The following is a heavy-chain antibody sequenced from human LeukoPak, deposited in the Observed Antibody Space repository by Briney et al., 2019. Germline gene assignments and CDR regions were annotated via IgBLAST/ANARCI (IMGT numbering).Heavy chain of an antibody. J-gene: IGHJ4*02. V-gene: IGHV1-24*01. D-gene: IGHD2-15*01. CDR3: ARAEGGADYFDY. Sequence: GASVKVSCKVSGYTLTELSMHWVRQAPGKGLEWMGGFDPEDGETIYAQKFQGRVTMTEDTSTDTAYMELSSLRSDDTAVYYCARAEGGADYFDYWGQGTLVTVSS. CDR1: GYTLTELS. CDR2: FDPEDGET.